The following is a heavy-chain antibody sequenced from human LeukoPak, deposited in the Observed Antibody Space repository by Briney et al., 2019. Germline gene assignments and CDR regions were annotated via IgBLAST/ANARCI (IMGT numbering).Heavy chain of an antibody. CDR1: GFTFSSYS. V-gene: IGHV3-21*01. J-gene: IGHJ4*02. CDR3: AREGGAVAAAGGNDY. D-gene: IGHD6-13*01. Sequence: PGGSLRLSCAASGFTFSSYSMNWVRQAPGKGLEWVSSISSSSSYIYYADSVKGRFTISRDNSKNSLYLQMNSLRAEDTAVYYCAREGGAVAAAGGNDYWGQGTLVTVSS. CDR2: ISSSSSYI.